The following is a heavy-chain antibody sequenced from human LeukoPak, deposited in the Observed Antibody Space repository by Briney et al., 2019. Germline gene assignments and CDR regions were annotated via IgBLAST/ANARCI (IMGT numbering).Heavy chain of an antibody. J-gene: IGHJ6*03. CDR3: ARGLYSSSWYDYYYYYMDV. CDR1: GGSFSSYY. D-gene: IGHD6-13*01. V-gene: IGHV4-59*01. Sequence: SETLSLTCTVSGGSFSSYYWSWIRQPPGKGLEWIGYIYYSGSTNYNPSLKSRVTISVDTSKNQFSLKLSSVTAADTAVYYCARGLYSSSWYDYYYYYMDVWGKGTTVTVSS. CDR2: IYYSGST.